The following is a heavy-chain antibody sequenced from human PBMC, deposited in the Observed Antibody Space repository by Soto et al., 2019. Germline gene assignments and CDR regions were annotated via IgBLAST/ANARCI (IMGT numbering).Heavy chain of an antibody. V-gene: IGHV3-30*18. J-gene: IGHJ5*02. CDR3: AKRGYGRYNWFDP. CDR1: GFTFSSYG. CDR2: ISYDGSNK. Sequence: GGSLRLSCAASGFTFSSYGVHWFRQAPGKGLEWVAVISYDGSNKYYADSVKGRFTISRDNSKNTLYLQMNSLRAEDTAVYYCAKRGYGRYNWFDPWGQGTLVTVSS. D-gene: IGHD5-18*01.